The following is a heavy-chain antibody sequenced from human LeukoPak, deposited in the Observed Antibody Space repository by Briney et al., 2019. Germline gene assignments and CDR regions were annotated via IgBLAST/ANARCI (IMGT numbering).Heavy chain of an antibody. CDR2: ISAYNGNT. CDR3: ARAGGSYYSNYYYYMDV. J-gene: IGHJ6*03. V-gene: IGHV1-18*01. CDR1: GYTFTSYG. Sequence: ASVKVSCKASGYTFTSYGISWVRQAPGQGLEWMGWISAYNGNTNYAQKLQGGVTMTTDASTSTAYMELRSLRSDDTAVYYCARAGGSYYSNYYYYMDVWGKGTTVTVSS. D-gene: IGHD1-26*01.